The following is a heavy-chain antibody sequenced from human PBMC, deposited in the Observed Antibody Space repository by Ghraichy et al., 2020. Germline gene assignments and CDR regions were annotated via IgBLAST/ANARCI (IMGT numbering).Heavy chain of an antibody. V-gene: IGHV1-18*04. J-gene: IGHJ3*02. CDR1: GYTFTSYG. Sequence: ASVKVSCKASGYTFTSYGISWVRQAPGQGLEWMGWISAYNGNTNYAQKLQGRVTMTTDTSTSTAYMELRSLRSDDTAVYYCARASPLPTVTTGADDAFDIWGQGTMVTVSS. CDR3: ARASPLPTVTTGADDAFDI. D-gene: IGHD4-17*01. CDR2: ISAYNGNT.